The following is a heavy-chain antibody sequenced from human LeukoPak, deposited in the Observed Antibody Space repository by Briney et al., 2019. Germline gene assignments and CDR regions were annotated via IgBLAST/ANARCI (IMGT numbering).Heavy chain of an antibody. D-gene: IGHD3-3*01. J-gene: IGHJ4*02. CDR3: ARSKRHDFWSGYPLFDY. V-gene: IGHV4-34*01. CDR1: GGSFSGYY. CDR2: INHSGST. Sequence: SETLSLTRAVYGGSFSGYYWSWIRQPPGKGLEWIGEINHSGSTNYNPSLKSRVTISVDTSKNQFSLKLSPVTAADTAVYYCARSKRHDFWSGYPLFDYWGQGTLVTVSS.